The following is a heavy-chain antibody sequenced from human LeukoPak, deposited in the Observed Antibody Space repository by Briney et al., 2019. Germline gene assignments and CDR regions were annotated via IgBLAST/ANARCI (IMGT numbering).Heavy chain of an antibody. D-gene: IGHD6-19*01. J-gene: IGHJ4*02. CDR1: GGSISSSCYY. CDR3: ASIAVAGTNFDY. CDR2: IYYSGST. V-gene: IGHV4-39*01. Sequence: TETLSLTCTVSGGSISSSCYYWGWIRQPPGKGLEGIGSIYYSGSTYYNPSLESRVTITVNTSKIQFYLKLSSVTAADAAVYYCASIAVAGTNFDYWGQGTLVTVSS.